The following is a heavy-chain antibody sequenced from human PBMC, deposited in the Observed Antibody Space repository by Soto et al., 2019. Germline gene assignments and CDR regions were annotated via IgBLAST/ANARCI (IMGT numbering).Heavy chain of an antibody. CDR1: DGSIGSSSDC. CDR2: IYYSGST. V-gene: IGHV4-39*01. J-gene: IGHJ4*02. Sequence: SETMSLSSTVSDGSIGSSSDCWGWISQPPGKGLEWIGSIYYSGSTYYNPSLKSRVTISVDTSKNQFSLKLSSVTAADTAVYYCARKPPAYDFWSGYYTGPGSYFDYWGQGTLVTVSS. D-gene: IGHD3-3*01. CDR3: ARKPPAYDFWSGYYTGPGSYFDY.